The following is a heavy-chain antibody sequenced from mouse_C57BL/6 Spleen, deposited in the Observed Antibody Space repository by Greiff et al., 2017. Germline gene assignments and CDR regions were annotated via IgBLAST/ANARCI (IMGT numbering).Heavy chain of an antibody. CDR1: GFTFSSYA. CDR2: ISSGGDYI. V-gene: IGHV5-9-1*02. J-gene: IGHJ4*01. Sequence: DVMLVESGEGLVKPGGSLKLSCAASGFTFSSYAMSWVRQTPEKRLEWVAYISSGGDYIYYADTVKGRFTISRDNARNTLYLQMSSLKSEDTAMYYCTRGGILRTMDYWGQGTSVTVSS. CDR3: TRGGILRTMDY. D-gene: IGHD1-1*01.